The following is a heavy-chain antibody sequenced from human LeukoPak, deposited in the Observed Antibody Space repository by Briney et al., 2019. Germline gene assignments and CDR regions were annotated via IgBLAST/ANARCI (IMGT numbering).Heavy chain of an antibody. CDR3: ARHRLWARDAFDI. CDR2: IYHSGST. Sequence: SETLSLTCTVSGYSLSSGYYWGWIRQPPGKGLEWIGSIYHSGSTYYNPSLKSRVTISVDTSKNQFSLKLSSVTAADTAVYYCARHRLWARDAFDIWGQGTMVTVSS. J-gene: IGHJ3*02. D-gene: IGHD5-18*01. CDR1: GYSLSSGYY. V-gene: IGHV4-38-2*02.